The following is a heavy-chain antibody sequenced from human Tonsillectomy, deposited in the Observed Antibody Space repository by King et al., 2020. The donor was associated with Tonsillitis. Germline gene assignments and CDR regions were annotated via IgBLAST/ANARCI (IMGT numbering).Heavy chain of an antibody. D-gene: IGHD3-10*01. V-gene: IGHV3-30-3*01. CDR2: ISYDGNNK. CDR3: ARVGVTMVVPPFYSAIDF. J-gene: IGHJ6*02. Sequence: VQLVESGGGVVQPARSLRLSCAAPGFTFSSYAMHWVRQAPGKGLEWVAVISYDGNNKYYADSVKGRFTISRDIAKNTLYLQIHSLSCEDTAVYYCARVGVTMVVPPFYSAIDFCGHGTPVTVSS. CDR1: GFTFSSYA.